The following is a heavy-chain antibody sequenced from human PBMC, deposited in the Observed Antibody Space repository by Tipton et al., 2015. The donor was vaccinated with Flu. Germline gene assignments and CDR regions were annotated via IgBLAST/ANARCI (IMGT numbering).Heavy chain of an antibody. CDR3: ARDLGSSGSFDY. J-gene: IGHJ4*02. CDR1: GGSISSYY. V-gene: IGHV4-59*01. CDR2: IYYSGST. Sequence: TLSLTCTVSGGSISSYYWSWIRQPPGKGLEWIGCIYYSGSTNYNPSLKSRVTISVDTSKNQFSLKLSSVTAADTAVYYCARDLGSSGSFDYWGQGTLVTASS. D-gene: IGHD6-13*01.